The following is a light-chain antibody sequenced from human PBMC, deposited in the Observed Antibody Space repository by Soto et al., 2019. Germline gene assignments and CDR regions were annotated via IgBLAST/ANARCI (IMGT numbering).Light chain of an antibody. CDR1: QSISTN. V-gene: IGKV3-15*01. J-gene: IGKJ4*01. Sequence: IIMTQSPATLSVSPGERVTFSCRASQSISTNLAWYQQKPGQAPRLLIYGASTRDTHIPDRFSGTGSETEFTLSVSSLQSEDFAIYYCQQRSNWPPLTFGGGTKVEIK. CDR3: QQRSNWPPLT. CDR2: GAS.